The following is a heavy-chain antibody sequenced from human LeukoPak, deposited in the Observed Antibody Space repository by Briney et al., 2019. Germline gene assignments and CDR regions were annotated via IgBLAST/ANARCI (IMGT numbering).Heavy chain of an antibody. J-gene: IGHJ5*02. Sequence: SAILSLSRSVSHYSIGRPNYFWPSIRQHPEKGLVCIGYIWNRGSTNYDPSLKSRVTISVDTSKNQFSLKLTSVAAADTALYYCARDFSSTFPNWHDPWGQGILVIVSS. CDR2: IWNRGST. D-gene: IGHD6-6*01. V-gene: IGHV4-31*02. CDR3: ARDFSSTFPNWHDP. CDR1: HYSIGRPNYF.